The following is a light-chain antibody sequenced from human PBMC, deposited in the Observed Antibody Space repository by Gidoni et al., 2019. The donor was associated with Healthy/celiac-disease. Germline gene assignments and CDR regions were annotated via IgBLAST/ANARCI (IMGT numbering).Light chain of an antibody. CDR1: QSIGTN. Sequence: DILMTQSPATLSVSPGDRVTLSCRASQSIGTNFAWYQQRPGQAPRLLIYGASTRATGVSARFSGSGSGTEFTLSIKRLQSEDFAVYYCQQYNNWPRTFGQGTKVEIK. J-gene: IGKJ1*01. CDR3: QQYNNWPRT. V-gene: IGKV3-15*01. CDR2: GAS.